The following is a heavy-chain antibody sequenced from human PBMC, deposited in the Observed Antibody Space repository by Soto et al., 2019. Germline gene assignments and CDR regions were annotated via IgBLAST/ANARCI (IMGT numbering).Heavy chain of an antibody. Sequence: PSETLSLTCTVSGGSISSGDYYWSWIRQPPGKGLEWIGYIYYSGSTYYNPSLKSRVTISVDTSKNQFSLKLSSVTAADTAVYYCARTWGVQQLVIIWFDPWGQGTLVTVSS. D-gene: IGHD6-13*01. CDR3: ARTWGVQQLVIIWFDP. CDR2: IYYSGST. J-gene: IGHJ5*02. CDR1: GGSISSGDYY. V-gene: IGHV4-30-4*01.